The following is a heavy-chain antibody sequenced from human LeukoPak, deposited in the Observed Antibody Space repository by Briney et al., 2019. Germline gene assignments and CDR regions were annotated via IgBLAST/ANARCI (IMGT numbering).Heavy chain of an antibody. V-gene: IGHV3-33*01. J-gene: IGHJ4*02. D-gene: IGHD6-19*01. Sequence: GGSLRLSCAASGFTFSSYGMHWVRQAPGKGLEWVAVIWYDGSNKYYADSVKGRFTISRDNSKNTLYLQMNSLRAEDTAVYYCARGRLVAGYYFDYWGQGTLVTVSS. CDR2: IWYDGSNK. CDR3: ARGRLVAGYYFDY. CDR1: GFTFSSYG.